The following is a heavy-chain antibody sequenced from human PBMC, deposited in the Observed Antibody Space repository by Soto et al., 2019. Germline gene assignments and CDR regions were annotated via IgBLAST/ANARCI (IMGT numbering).Heavy chain of an antibody. CDR3: AKDPGY. V-gene: IGHV3-30*18. Sequence: GESLKISCAASGFTFSSYGMHWVRQAPGKGLEWVAVISYDGSNKYYADSVKGRFTISRDNSKNTLYLQMNSLRAEDTAVYYCAKDPGYWGQGTLVTVSS. CDR2: ISYDGSNK. CDR1: GFTFSSYG. J-gene: IGHJ4*02.